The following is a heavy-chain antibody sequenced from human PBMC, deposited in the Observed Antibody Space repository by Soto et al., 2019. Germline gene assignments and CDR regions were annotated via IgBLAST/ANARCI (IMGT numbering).Heavy chain of an antibody. D-gene: IGHD3-22*01. CDR2: INHSGST. CDR1: GGSFSGYY. J-gene: IGHJ5*02. Sequence: SETLSLTCAVYGGSFSGYYWSWIRQPPGKGLEWIGEINHSGSTNYNPSLKSRVTISVDTSKNQFSLKLSSVTAADTAVYYCARGGNSYDQNWFDPWGQGTLVTVSS. CDR3: ARGGNSYDQNWFDP. V-gene: IGHV4-34*01.